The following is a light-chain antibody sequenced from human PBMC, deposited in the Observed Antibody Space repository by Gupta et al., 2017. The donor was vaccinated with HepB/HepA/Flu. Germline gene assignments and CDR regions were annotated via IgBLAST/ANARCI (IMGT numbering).Light chain of an antibody. V-gene: IGKV1-39*01. CDR1: QNINSY. CDR2: GAS. J-gene: IGKJ3*01. Sequence: DIQMTQSPSSLSASVGDRVNISCRASQNINSYLNWYHQRPGKAPKLLIYGASRLRGGVPSRFRGSGSGTXFTLTVXRLQPEDFATYYCQQTYALPQTFGXGTNLDVK. CDR3: QQTYALPQT.